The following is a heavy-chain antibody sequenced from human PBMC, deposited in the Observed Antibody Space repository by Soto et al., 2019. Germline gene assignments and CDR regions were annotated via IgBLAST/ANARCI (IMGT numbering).Heavy chain of an antibody. CDR2: INAGNGNT. Sequence: QVQLVQSAAEEKKPGASVKVSCKASGYTFTSYAMHWVRQAPGQRPEWMGWINAGNGNTKYSQKFQGRVTITRDTSASTAYMELSSLRDEDTAVYSCASDPSYYGMDGWGQGTTVTVSS. CDR1: GYTFTSYA. V-gene: IGHV1-3*05. CDR3: ASDPSYYGMDG. J-gene: IGHJ6*02.